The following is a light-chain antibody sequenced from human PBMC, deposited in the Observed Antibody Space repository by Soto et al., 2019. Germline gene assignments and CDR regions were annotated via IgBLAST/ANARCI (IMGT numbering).Light chain of an antibody. CDR3: QQSYSTPWT. CDR2: AAS. V-gene: IGKV1-39*01. J-gene: IGKJ1*01. CDR1: QSISSY. Sequence: DIQMTQSPSSLSASVGDRVTITCRASQSISSYLNWYQQKPGKAPKLLIYAASSLQSGVPSRFSGSGSGTDFTPTISSLLPEDFATYYCQQSYSTPWTFGQGTKVDIK.